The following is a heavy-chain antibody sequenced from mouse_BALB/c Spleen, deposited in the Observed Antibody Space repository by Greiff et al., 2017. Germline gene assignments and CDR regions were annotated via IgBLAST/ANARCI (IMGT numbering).Heavy chain of an antibody. V-gene: IGHV7-1*02. Sequence: EVKLMDSGGGLVQPGGSLRLSCATSGFTFSDFYMEWVRQPPGKRLEWIAASRNKANDYTTEYSASVKGRFIVSRDTSQSILYLQMNALRAEDTASYYCARDAGLYYRSCADWGQGTLVTVSA. D-gene: IGHD2-14*01. CDR1: GFTFSDFY. J-gene: IGHJ3*01. CDR2: SRNKANDYTT. CDR3: ARDAGLYYRSCAD.